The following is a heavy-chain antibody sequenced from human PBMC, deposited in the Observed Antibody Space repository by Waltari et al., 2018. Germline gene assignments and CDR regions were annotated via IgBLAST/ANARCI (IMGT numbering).Heavy chain of an antibody. CDR3: ARSVCSSTSCPFDY. Sequence: QVQLVQSGAEVKKPGASVKVSCKVSGSTPPALSMHWVRQAPGQGLEWMGGVIPIVGTANYAQKFQGRVTITADESTSTAYMGLSSLRSEDTAVYYCARSVCSSTSCPFDYWGQGTLVTVSS. V-gene: IGHV1-69*13. CDR1: GSTPPALS. J-gene: IGHJ4*02. CDR2: VIPIVGTA. D-gene: IGHD2-2*01.